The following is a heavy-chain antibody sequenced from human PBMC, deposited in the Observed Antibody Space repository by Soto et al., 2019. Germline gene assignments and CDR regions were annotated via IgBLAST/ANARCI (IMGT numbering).Heavy chain of an antibody. Sequence: QVQLQQWGAGLLKPSETLSLTCAVYGGSFSGYYWSWIRQPPGMGLEWIGEINHSGSTNYNPSLKSRVTISVDTSKPQFSLKLSSVTAADTAVYYCARGEAAAGTGGFDYWGQGTLVTVSS. CDR3: ARGEAAAGTGGFDY. V-gene: IGHV4-34*01. J-gene: IGHJ4*02. CDR1: GGSFSGYY. D-gene: IGHD6-13*01. CDR2: INHSGST.